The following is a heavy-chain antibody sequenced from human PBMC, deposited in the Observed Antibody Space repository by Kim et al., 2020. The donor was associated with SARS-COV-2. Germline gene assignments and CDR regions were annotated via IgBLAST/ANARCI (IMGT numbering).Heavy chain of an antibody. CDR2: IYYSGST. CDR1: GGSISSYY. Sequence: SETLSLTCTVSGGSISSYYWSWIRQPPGKGLEWIGYIYYSGSTNYNPSLKSRVTISVDTSKNQFSLKLSSVTAADTAVYYCARDLGGPYSSGYLWGQGTLVTVSS. V-gene: IGHV4-59*13. J-gene: IGHJ4*02. D-gene: IGHD3-22*01. CDR3: ARDLGGPYSSGYL.